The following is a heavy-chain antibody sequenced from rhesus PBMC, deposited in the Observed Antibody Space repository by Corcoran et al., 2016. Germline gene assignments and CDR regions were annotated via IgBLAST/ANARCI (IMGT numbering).Heavy chain of an antibody. CDR3: ARANTVTTFEYFEF. D-gene: IGHD4-23*01. CDR2: NYRRRCNN. CDR1: GGSLSVGYYY. J-gene: IGHJ1*01. Sequence: QVKLQESGTGLVKPLETLSLTCAVSGGSLSVGYYYWSWIRQPPGKGVEWMGGNYRRRCNNYYNPSLKGRVTSSKDTDKNQFSLKLSSVTAADTAVYYCARANTVTTFEYFEFWGQGALVTVSS. V-gene: IGHV4S12*01.